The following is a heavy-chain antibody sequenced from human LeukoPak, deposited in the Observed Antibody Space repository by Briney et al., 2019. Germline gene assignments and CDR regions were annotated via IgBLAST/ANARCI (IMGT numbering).Heavy chain of an antibody. CDR1: GFTFSSYW. CDR2: VNTDGRST. CDR3: AKPYGSGYSYFDS. J-gene: IGHJ4*02. D-gene: IGHD6-19*01. V-gene: IGHV3-74*01. Sequence: GGSLRLSCAASGFTFSSYWMHWVRQAPGKGLVWVSRVNTDGRSTSYADSVKGRFTISRDNAKNTLYLQMNSLRAEDTAVYYCAKPYGSGYSYFDSWGQGTLVTVSS.